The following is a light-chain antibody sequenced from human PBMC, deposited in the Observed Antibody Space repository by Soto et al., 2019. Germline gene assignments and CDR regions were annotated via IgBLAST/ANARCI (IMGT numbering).Light chain of an antibody. CDR1: QSVSSSY. Sequence: EIVLTQSPGTLSLSPGERATLSCRASQSVSSSYLAWYQQKPGQAPRLLISGASSRATGIPDRFSASGSGTDFTLTISRLEPEDFAVYYCQQCGNSPPLTFGGGTKVEIK. V-gene: IGKV3-20*01. CDR3: QQCGNSPPLT. J-gene: IGKJ4*01. CDR2: GAS.